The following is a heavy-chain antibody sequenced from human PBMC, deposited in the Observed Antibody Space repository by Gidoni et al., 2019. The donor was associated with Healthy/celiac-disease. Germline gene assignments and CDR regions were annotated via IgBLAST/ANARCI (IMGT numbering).Heavy chain of an antibody. V-gene: IGHV4-59*01. D-gene: IGHD3-22*01. J-gene: IGHJ4*02. CDR2: IYYSGST. CDR1: GAAISSDY. Sequence: QVQLQESGPGLVKPSETLDLTCNASGAAISSDYWSWIRQPPGKGLEWIGYIYYSGSTTYNPSLKSRVTISIDTSKTQFSLKLSSVTAADAAVYYCARGYYYDSSDYHGWGQGTLVTVSS. CDR3: ARGYYYDSSDYHG.